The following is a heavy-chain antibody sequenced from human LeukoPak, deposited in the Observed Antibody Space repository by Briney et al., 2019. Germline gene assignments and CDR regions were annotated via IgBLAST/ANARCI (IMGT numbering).Heavy chain of an antibody. CDR2: ISAYNGNT. V-gene: IGHV1-18*01. Sequence: ASVKVSSKASGYTFTSYGICWVRQAPEQGVEWMGWISAYNGNTNYAQKLQGRVTMTTDTSTSTAYMGLRSLRSDDAAVYYCARVVRSAGDTDIVVVPAARTYYYYYYMDVWGKGTTVTVSS. CDR3: ARVVRSAGDTDIVVVPAARTYYYYYYMDV. CDR1: GYTFTSYG. D-gene: IGHD2-2*01. J-gene: IGHJ6*03.